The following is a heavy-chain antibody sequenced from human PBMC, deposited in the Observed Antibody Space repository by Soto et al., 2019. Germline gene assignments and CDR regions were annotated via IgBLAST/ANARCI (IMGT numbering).Heavy chain of an antibody. CDR1: GFTFSSYS. V-gene: IGHV3-21*01. CDR2: ISSSRSYI. CDR3: VRESVGAPYFEL. D-gene: IGHD2-15*01. J-gene: IGHJ2*01. Sequence: EVQLVESGGGLVKPGGSLRLSCAASGFTFSSYSMNWVSQAPGKGLEWVSSISSSRSYIYYADSVKGRFTISRDNAKNSLYLHMNSRRAEDTAVYYCVRESVGAPYFELWGRGPLVNVSS.